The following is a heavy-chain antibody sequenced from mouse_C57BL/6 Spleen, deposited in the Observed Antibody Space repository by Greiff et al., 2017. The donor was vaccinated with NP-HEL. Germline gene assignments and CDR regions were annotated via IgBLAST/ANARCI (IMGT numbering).Heavy chain of an antibody. CDR3: AKRDDYDSGHWYFDV. Sequence: QVQLQQPGAELVKPGASVKLSCKASGYTFTSYWMQWVKQRPGQGLEWIGEIDPSDSYTNYNQKFKGKATLTVDTSSSTAYMQLSSLTSEDSAVYYCAKRDDYDSGHWYFDVWGTGTTVTVSS. CDR2: IDPSDSYT. CDR1: GYTFTSYW. D-gene: IGHD2-4*01. V-gene: IGHV1-50*01. J-gene: IGHJ1*03.